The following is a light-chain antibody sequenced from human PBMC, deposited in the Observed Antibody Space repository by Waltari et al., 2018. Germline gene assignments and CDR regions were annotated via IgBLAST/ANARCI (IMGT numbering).Light chain of an antibody. Sequence: SCSARQSVGRSLAWYQHKPGQAPRLLIYGASIRATGIPDRFSGGGSGTDFSLTISRLEPEDFAAYHCQHYVRLPVTFGQGTKVEIK. CDR3: QHYVRLPVT. J-gene: IGKJ1*01. V-gene: IGKV3-20*01. CDR1: QSVGRS. CDR2: GAS.